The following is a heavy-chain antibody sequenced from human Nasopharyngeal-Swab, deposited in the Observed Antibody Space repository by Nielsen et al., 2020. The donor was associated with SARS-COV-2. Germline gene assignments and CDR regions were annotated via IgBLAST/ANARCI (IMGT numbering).Heavy chain of an antibody. V-gene: IGHV3-30*03. D-gene: IGHD6-13*01. CDR3: AREGIAAADFDY. CDR1: GFTFSSYG. CDR2: ISYDGSNK. Sequence: GESLKISCAASGFTFSSYGMHWVRQAPGKGLEWVAVISYDGSNKYYADSVKGRFTISRDNSKNTLYLQMNSLRAEDTAVYYCAREGIAAADFDYWGQGTLVTVSS. J-gene: IGHJ4*02.